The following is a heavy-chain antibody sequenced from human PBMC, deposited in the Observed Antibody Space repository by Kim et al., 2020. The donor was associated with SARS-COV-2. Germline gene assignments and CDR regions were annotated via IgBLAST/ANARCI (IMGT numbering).Heavy chain of an antibody. J-gene: IGHJ5*02. D-gene: IGHD1-1*01. V-gene: IGHV1-2*06. CDR1: GYTFTGYY. CDR3: AIVPRPFNGNGPESNWFDH. Sequence: ASVKVSCKASGYTFTGYYMHWVRQAPGQGLEWMGRINPNSGGTNHAQKFQGRVTMTRDTSISTAYMELSSLRSDDTTVYCCAIVPRPFNGNGPESNWFDHWGQGTLVTVSS. CDR2: INPNSGGT.